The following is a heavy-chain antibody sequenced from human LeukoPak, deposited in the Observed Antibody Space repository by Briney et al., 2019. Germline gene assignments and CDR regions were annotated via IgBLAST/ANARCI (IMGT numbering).Heavy chain of an antibody. CDR3: ARAVAGPGGDY. D-gene: IGHD6-19*01. Sequence: GAAVTVSCKASGYAFTFYYMHWVRQAPGQGLEWMGWINPNSGGTNYAQKFQGRVTMTRDTSISTAYMELSRLRSDDTAVYYCARAVAGPGGDYWGQGTLVTVSS. J-gene: IGHJ4*02. V-gene: IGHV1-2*02. CDR1: GYAFTFYY. CDR2: INPNSGGT.